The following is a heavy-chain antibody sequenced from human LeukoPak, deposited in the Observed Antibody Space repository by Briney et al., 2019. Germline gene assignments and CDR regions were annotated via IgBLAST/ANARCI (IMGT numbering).Heavy chain of an antibody. CDR3: ATRTIVGPRDGFDY. J-gene: IGHJ4*02. CDR1: GYTLTELS. CDR2: FDPEDGET. Sequence: SVKVSCKVSGYTLTELSMHWVRQAPGKGLEWMGGFDPEDGETIYAQKFQGRVTMTEDTSTDTAYMELSSLRSEDTAVYYCATRTIVGPRDGFDYWGQGTLVTVSS. V-gene: IGHV1-24*01. D-gene: IGHD1-26*01.